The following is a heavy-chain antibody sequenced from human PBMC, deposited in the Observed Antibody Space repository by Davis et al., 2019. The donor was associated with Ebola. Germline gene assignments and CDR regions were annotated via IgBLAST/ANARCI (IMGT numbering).Heavy chain of an antibody. Sequence: SETLSLTCAVYGGSFSGYYWTWISQPPGKGLEWIGEINHSGSSNYNPSLKSRVTISVDTSKNQFSLKLSSVTAADTAVYYCARGLIFGVVIRYYYYYYMDVWGKGTTVTVSS. CDR3: ARGLIFGVVIRYYYYYYMDV. CDR2: INHSGSS. D-gene: IGHD3-3*01. CDR1: GGSFSGYY. J-gene: IGHJ6*03. V-gene: IGHV4-34*01.